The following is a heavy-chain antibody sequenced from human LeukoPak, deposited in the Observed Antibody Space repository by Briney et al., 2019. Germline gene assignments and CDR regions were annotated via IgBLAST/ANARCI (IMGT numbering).Heavy chain of an antibody. Sequence: ASVKVSCKASGGTFSSYGISWVRQGPGQGLEWMVWINPNSGGTNYAQKFQGRVTMTIDTSISTAYLEVTRLRSDDTAVYYCARGEGSSIDYWGQGTLVTVSS. V-gene: IGHV1-2*02. CDR1: GGTFSSYG. J-gene: IGHJ4*02. CDR3: ARGEGSSIDY. D-gene: IGHD6-13*01. CDR2: INPNSGGT.